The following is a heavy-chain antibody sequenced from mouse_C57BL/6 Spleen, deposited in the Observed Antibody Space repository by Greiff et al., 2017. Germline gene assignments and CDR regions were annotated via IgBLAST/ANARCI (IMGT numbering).Heavy chain of an antibody. D-gene: IGHD1-1*01. Sequence: EVQGVESGGGLVKPGGSLKLSCAASGFTFSDYGMHWVRQAPEKGLEWVAYISSGSSTIYYADTVKGRFTISRDNAKNTLFLQMTSLRSEDTAMYYCARDYYYGSSYVHYWGQGTTLTVSS. J-gene: IGHJ2*01. CDR3: ARDYYYGSSYVHY. CDR1: GFTFSDYG. CDR2: ISSGSSTI. V-gene: IGHV5-17*01.